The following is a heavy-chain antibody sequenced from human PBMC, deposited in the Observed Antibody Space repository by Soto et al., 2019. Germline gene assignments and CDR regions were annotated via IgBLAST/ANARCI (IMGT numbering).Heavy chain of an antibody. CDR3: ARTSPVAGGFDY. V-gene: IGHV4-59*01. Sequence: QVQLQESGPGLVKPSETLSLTCTVSGGSISGYYWRWIRQPPGKGLEWIGYIYYSTNYNPSLKSRVTISVDTSKNQLSLKLTSVTAADTAVYYCARTSPVAGGFDYWGQGTLVTVSS. J-gene: IGHJ4*02. CDR1: GGSISGYY. CDR2: IYYST. D-gene: IGHD6-19*01.